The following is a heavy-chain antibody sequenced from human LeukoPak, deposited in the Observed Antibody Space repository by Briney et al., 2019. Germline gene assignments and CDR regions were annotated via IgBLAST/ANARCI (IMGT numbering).Heavy chain of an antibody. CDR1: GGTFSSYA. V-gene: IGHV1-69*13. J-gene: IGHJ4*02. Sequence: ASVKVSCKASGGTFSSYAISWVRQAPGQGLGWMGGIIPIFGTANYAQKFQGRVTITADESTSTAYMELSSLRSEDTAVYYCARLLDYGDLFDYWGQGTLVTVSS. CDR3: ARLLDYGDLFDY. D-gene: IGHD4-17*01. CDR2: IIPIFGTA.